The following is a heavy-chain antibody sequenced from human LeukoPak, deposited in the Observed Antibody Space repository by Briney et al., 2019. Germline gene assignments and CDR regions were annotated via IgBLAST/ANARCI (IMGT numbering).Heavy chain of an antibody. CDR1: GFTVSSNY. V-gene: IGHV3-66*01. CDR2: IYSGGST. Sequence: GGSLRLSCAASGFTVSSNYMSWVRQAPGKGLEWVSVIYSGGSTYYADSVKGRFTISRDNSKNTLYLQMNSLRAEDTAVYYCAKTIGYYGSGAPDYWGQGTLVTVSS. CDR3: AKTIGYYGSGAPDY. D-gene: IGHD3-10*01. J-gene: IGHJ4*02.